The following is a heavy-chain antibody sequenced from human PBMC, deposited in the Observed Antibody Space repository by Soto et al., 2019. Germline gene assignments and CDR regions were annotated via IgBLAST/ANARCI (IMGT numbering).Heavy chain of an antibody. Sequence: TSETLSLTCTVSGGSISSYYWSWIRQPPGKGLEWIGYIYYSGSTNYNPSLKSRVTISVDTSKNQFSLKLSSVTAADTAVYYCARGGAARPFDYWGQGTLVTVSS. CDR2: IYYSGST. V-gene: IGHV4-59*01. CDR1: GGSISSYY. J-gene: IGHJ4*02. D-gene: IGHD6-6*01. CDR3: ARGGAARPFDY.